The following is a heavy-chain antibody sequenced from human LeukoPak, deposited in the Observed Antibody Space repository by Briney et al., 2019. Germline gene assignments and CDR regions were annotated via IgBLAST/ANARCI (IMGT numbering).Heavy chain of an antibody. CDR2: IYYTGST. V-gene: IGHV4-59*08. D-gene: IGHD6-6*01. CDR3: ARHMDSSGYYYGMDV. Sequence: PSETLSLTCTVSGGSINSYYWSWIRQPPGKGLEWIGYIYYTGSTNYNPSLKSRVTISVDTSKNQFSLKLSSVTAADTAVYYCARHMDSSGYYYGMDVWGQGTTVTVSS. J-gene: IGHJ6*02. CDR1: GGSINSYY.